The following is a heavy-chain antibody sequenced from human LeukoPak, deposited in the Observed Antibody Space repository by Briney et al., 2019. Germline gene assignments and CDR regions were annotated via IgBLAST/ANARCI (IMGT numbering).Heavy chain of an antibody. Sequence: SETLSLTCAVSGGSISSGGYSWSWIRQPPGKGLEWIGYIYHSGSIYYNPSLKSRVTISVDRSKNQFSLKLSSVTAADTAVYYCAKVVSGWFDPWGQGTLVTVSS. V-gene: IGHV4-30-2*01. D-gene: IGHD6-19*01. CDR2: IYHSGSI. CDR3: AKVVSGWFDP. CDR1: GGSISSGGYS. J-gene: IGHJ5*02.